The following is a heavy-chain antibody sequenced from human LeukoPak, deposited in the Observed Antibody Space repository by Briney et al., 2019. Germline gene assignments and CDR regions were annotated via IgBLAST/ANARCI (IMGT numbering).Heavy chain of an antibody. Sequence: SETLSLTCAVYGGSFSGYYWSWIRQPPEKGLEWIGEINHSGSTNYNPSLKSRVTISVDTSKNQFSLKLSSVTAADTAVYYCARVTYGGNLYYFDYWGQGTLVTVSS. V-gene: IGHV4-34*01. CDR1: GGSFSGYY. D-gene: IGHD4-23*01. CDR2: INHSGST. J-gene: IGHJ4*02. CDR3: ARVTYGGNLYYFDY.